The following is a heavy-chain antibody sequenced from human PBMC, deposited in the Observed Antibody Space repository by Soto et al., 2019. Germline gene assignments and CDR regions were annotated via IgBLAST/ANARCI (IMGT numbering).Heavy chain of an antibody. D-gene: IGHD3-16*01. CDR2: MNPNTGNT. V-gene: IGHV1-8*02. CDR3: ARGGLGPPFDF. Sequence: QVQLVQSGADMKKPGASVKVSCKASGYTFTHYDINWVRQATGQGLEWMGWMNPNTGNTGFAQKFQDRVTMTRNTSISTAYMELISLRSEDTARYFSARGGLGPPFDFWGQGTPVTVS. J-gene: IGHJ4*02. CDR1: GYTFTHYD.